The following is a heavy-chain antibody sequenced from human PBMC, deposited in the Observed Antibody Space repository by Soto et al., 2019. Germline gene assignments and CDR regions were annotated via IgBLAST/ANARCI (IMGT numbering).Heavy chain of an antibody. Sequence: WGSLRLSCVASGFDFRSYEMNWGRQAPGKGLEWVSKIRANDEGIYYADSVKGRVSVSRDNAKNSLVLEMNRLRVDDTVVSYCAKENLRDAIDIWGKGTMGT. CDR1: GFDFRSYE. CDR2: IRANDEGI. CDR3: AKENLRDAIDI. V-gene: IGHV3-48*03. J-gene: IGHJ3*02.